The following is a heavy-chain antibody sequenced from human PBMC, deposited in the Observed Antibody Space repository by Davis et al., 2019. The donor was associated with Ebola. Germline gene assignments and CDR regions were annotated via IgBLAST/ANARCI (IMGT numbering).Heavy chain of an antibody. D-gene: IGHD2-15*01. CDR3: ARDHCSGGSCYFDY. J-gene: IGHJ4*02. Sequence: ASVKVSCKASGYTFTNYGISWVRQAPGQGLEWMGIINPSGGSTSYAQKFQGRVTMTRDTSTSTVYMELSSLRSEDTAVYYCARDHCSGGSCYFDYWGQGTLVTVSS. CDR2: INPSGGST. V-gene: IGHV1-46*01. CDR1: GYTFTNYG.